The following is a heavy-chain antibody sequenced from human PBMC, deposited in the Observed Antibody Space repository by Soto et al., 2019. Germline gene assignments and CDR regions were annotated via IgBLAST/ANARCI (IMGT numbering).Heavy chain of an antibody. CDR1: GFTFSSYG. V-gene: IGHV3-30*18. J-gene: IGHJ6*02. CDR2: ISYDGSNK. Sequence: WSLRLSCAAAGFTFSSYGMHWVRQAPGKGLEWVAVISYDGSNKYYADSVKGRFTISRDNSKNTLYLQMNSLRAEDTAVYYCAKGPAIAFVPAAMNYYYGMDVWGQGTTVTVSS. D-gene: IGHD2-2*01. CDR3: AKGPAIAFVPAAMNYYYGMDV.